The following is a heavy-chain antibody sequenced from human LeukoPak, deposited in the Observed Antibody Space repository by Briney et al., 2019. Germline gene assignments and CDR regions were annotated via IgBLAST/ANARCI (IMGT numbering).Heavy chain of an antibody. D-gene: IGHD1-26*01. CDR1: IDSFSNYH. V-gene: IGHV4-34*01. J-gene: IGHJ5*02. CDR3: ARGQGATVPQVGKNWFDP. CDR2: VNESGGT. Sequence: SETLSLTCAVYIDSFSNYHWNWIRQTPAKGMEWIGEVNESGGTNISPSLRSRVILSVDTSKNQFSLKLISVTVADTAMYYCARGQGATVPQVGKNWFDPWGQGTRVTVSS.